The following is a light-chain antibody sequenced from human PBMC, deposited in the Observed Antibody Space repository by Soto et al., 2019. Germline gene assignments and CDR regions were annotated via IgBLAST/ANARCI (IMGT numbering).Light chain of an antibody. V-gene: IGKV3-20*01. CDR3: QQFDRSLPSWT. CDR2: GAS. Sequence: ETVLTQSPGTLSLSPGERATLSCRASQSVSSNYLAWYQHIPGQAPRLFIYGASTRATGIPDRFSGSGSGTDFTLTISRLEPEDFAVYYCQQFDRSLPSWTFGQGTKVE. CDR1: QSVSSNY. J-gene: IGKJ1*01.